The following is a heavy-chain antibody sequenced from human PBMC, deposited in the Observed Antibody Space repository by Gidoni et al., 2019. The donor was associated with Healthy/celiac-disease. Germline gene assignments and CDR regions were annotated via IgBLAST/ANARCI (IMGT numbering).Heavy chain of an antibody. D-gene: IGHD3-3*01. CDR3: APYYDFWSGYYHYYYYGMDV. J-gene: IGHJ6*02. Sequence: QVQLVESGGGVVQPGRSLRLSCAASGFTFRSYAMHWVRQAPGKGLEWVAVISYDGSNKYYEDSVKGRFTISRDNSKNTLYLQMNSLRAEDTAVYYCAPYYDFWSGYYHYYYYGMDVWGQGTTVTVSS. CDR1: GFTFRSYA. V-gene: IGHV3-30-3*01. CDR2: ISYDGSNK.